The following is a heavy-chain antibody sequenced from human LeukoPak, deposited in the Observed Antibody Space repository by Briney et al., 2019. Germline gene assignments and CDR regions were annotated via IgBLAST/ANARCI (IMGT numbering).Heavy chain of an antibody. CDR3: VGEPLDGEGATIFDY. Sequence: ASVKVSCKGSGYTFTNYDINWVRQATGQGLEWMGWMNPNSGNTGFAQRFQGRVTMTRNPSISTACMELSSLRSEDTAVYYCVGEPLDGEGATIFDYWGQGTLVTVSS. D-gene: IGHD1-26*01. CDR1: GYTFTNYD. V-gene: IGHV1-8*01. CDR2: MNPNSGNT. J-gene: IGHJ4*02.